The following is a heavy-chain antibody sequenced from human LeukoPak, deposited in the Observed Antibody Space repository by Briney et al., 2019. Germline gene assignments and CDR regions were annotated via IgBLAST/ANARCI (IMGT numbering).Heavy chain of an antibody. CDR3: ARDLLDRPGAFDI. J-gene: IGHJ3*02. Sequence: GGSLRLSCAASGFTFSSYAMSWVRQAPGKGLEWVSAISGSGGSTYYADSVKGRFTISRDNAKNSLYLQMNSLRAEDTAVYYCARDLLDRPGAFDIWGQGTMVTVSS. CDR2: ISGSGGST. CDR1: GFTFSSYA. V-gene: IGHV3-23*01. D-gene: IGHD2-2*01.